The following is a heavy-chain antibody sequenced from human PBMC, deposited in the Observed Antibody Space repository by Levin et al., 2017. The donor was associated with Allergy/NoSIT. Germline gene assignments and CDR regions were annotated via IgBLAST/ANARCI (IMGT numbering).Heavy chain of an antibody. V-gene: IGHV4-59*01. Sequence: SETLSLTCTVSGGSISSYYWSWIRQPPGKGLEWIGYIYYSGSTNYNPSLKSRVTISVDTSKNQFSLKLSSVTAADTAVYYCARDRGYSGYPGGDDAFDIWGQGTMVTVSS. CDR2: IYYSGST. D-gene: IGHD5-12*01. CDR1: GGSISSYY. CDR3: ARDRGYSGYPGGDDAFDI. J-gene: IGHJ3*02.